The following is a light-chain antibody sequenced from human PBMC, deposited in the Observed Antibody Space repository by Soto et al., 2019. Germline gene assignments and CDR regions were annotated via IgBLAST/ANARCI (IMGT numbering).Light chain of an antibody. V-gene: IGKV1-33*01. J-gene: IGKJ4*01. Sequence: IQLTQSPSSLSASVGDRVTITFQASQDIENYLNWYQQKPGKAPRVLIYGASNLEKGVASRFSGSGSGTDFIFTISSLQPEDIGTYYCQQYDNLALTFGGGTKVDI. CDR1: QDIENY. CDR2: GAS. CDR3: QQYDNLALT.